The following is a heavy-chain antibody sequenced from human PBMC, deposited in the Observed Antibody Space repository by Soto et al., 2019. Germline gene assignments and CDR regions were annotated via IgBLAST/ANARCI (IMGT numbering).Heavy chain of an antibody. CDR1: GDSVTSDKHY. CDR2: IYDSGST. J-gene: IGHJ4*02. D-gene: IGHD3-16*02. Sequence: QVQLQESGPGLVKSSETLSLTCTVSGDSVTSDKHYWSWIRQPPGKGLEWIGYIYDSGSTNPSLKSRVTFSVDTSRNQFSVSLTSVTAADTAVYYCVALKRIVAADYWGQGTLAIVSS. V-gene: IGHV4-61*01. CDR3: VALKRIVAADY.